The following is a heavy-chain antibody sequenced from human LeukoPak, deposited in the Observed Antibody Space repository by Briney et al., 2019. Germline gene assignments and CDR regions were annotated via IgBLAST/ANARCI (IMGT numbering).Heavy chain of an antibody. D-gene: IGHD2-21*02. CDR1: GYTFTGYY. CDR3: ATDGTYCGGDCSNYYYYGMDV. Sequence: GASVKVSCKASGYTFTGYYMHWVRQAPGQGLEWMGWINPNSGGTNYAQKFQGRVTMTRDTSISTAYMELSRLRSDDTAVYYCATDGTYCGGDCSNYYYYGMDVWGQGTTVTVSS. CDR2: INPNSGGT. J-gene: IGHJ6*02. V-gene: IGHV1-2*02.